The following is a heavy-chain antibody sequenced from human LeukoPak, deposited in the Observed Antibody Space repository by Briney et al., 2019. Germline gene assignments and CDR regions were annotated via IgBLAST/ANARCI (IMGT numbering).Heavy chain of an antibody. V-gene: IGHV3-33*01. CDR2: IWYDGSNK. Sequence: GGSLRLSCAASGFTFSSYGMHWVRQAPGKGLEWVAVIWYDGSNKYYADSVKGRFTISRDNSKNTLYLQMNSLRAEDTAVYYCARVDQLRYFYLLLYYYVMDVWGKGTTVTVSS. J-gene: IGHJ6*04. CDR1: GFTFSSYG. CDR3: ARVDQLRYFYLLLYYYVMDV. D-gene: IGHD3-9*01.